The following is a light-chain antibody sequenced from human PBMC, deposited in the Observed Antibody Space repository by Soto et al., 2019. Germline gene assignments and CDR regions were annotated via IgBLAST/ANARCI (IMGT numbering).Light chain of an antibody. CDR2: DAS. V-gene: IGKV3-11*01. Sequence: IVLTQSPATLSLSPGERATLSCRASQSVSSYLAWYQQKPGQAPRLLIYDASTRATGIPARFSGSGSGTDFTLTISSLQPEDFATYFCQQSFSIPITFGQGTRLEIK. J-gene: IGKJ5*01. CDR1: QSVSSY. CDR3: QQSFSIPIT.